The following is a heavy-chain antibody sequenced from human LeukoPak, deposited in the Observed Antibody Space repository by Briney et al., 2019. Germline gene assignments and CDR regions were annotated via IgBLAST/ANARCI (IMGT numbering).Heavy chain of an antibody. Sequence: GGSLRLSCAASGFTFSKYWMLWVRQAPGKGLESVSRINTDGTGTTYADPVKGRFTVSRDNADNTMFLQMNSVRDEDTAVYYCATKQWLAPPPDSWGQGTTVTVSS. V-gene: IGHV3-74*01. J-gene: IGHJ6*02. CDR1: GFTFSKYW. CDR3: ATKQWLAPPPDS. CDR2: INTDGTGT. D-gene: IGHD6-19*01.